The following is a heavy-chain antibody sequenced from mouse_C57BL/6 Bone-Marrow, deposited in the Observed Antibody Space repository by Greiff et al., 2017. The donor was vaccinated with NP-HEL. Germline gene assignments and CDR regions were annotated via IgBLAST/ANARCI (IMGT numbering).Heavy chain of an antibody. V-gene: IGHV1-54*01. J-gene: IGHJ1*03. CDR3: AREGITTVVARYFDV. CDR2: INPGSGGT. Sequence: QVQLQQSGPERLRPGTPVKWSGKAPGYAFPNYLLEGVKQRPGQGLEWIGVINPGSGGTNYKGKFKGKATLTADKSSSTAYMQLSSLTSEDSAVYFCAREGITTVVARYFDVWGTGTTVTVSS. CDR1: GYAFPNYL. D-gene: IGHD1-1*01.